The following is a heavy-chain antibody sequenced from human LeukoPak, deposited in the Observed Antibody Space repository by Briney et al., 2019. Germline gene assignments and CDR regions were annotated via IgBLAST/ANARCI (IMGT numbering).Heavy chain of an antibody. Sequence: SETLSLTCAVYGGPFSGYYWSWIRQPPGKGLEWIGEINHSGSTNYNPSLKSRVTTSVDTSKNQFSLKLSAVTAADTAVYYCARVGSGSYLNYYYYMDVWGKGTTVTVSS. D-gene: IGHD1-26*01. CDR2: INHSGST. CDR3: ARVGSGSYLNYYYYMDV. CDR1: GGPFSGYY. J-gene: IGHJ6*03. V-gene: IGHV4-34*01.